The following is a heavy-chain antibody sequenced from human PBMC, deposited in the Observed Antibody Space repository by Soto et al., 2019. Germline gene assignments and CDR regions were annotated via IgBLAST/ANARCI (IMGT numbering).Heavy chain of an antibody. CDR3: ARGVGQWLVEGFDF. D-gene: IGHD6-19*01. Sequence: QVQLQESGPGLVKPSETLSLTCTVSGGSVSSGRYYWRWIRQPPGKGLEWIGYIYYSVSTNYHPSRTARVPISVDTSKNRFSLMLGSVPAADTAVYYCARGVGQWLVEGFDFWGEGTLVTVSS. CDR1: GGSVSSGRYY. J-gene: IGHJ4*02. CDR2: IYYSVST. V-gene: IGHV4-61*01.